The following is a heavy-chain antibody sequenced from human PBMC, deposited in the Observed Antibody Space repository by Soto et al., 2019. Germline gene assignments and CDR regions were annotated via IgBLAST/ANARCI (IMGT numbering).Heavy chain of an antibody. CDR3: ARVTSEQLGRHYAFDI. D-gene: IGHD6-6*01. V-gene: IGHV1-8*01. J-gene: IGHJ3*02. Sequence: ASVKVSCKASGYTFTSYDINWVRQATGQGLEWMGWMNPNSGNKGYAQKFQGRVTLTRNTSISKAYMELSSLRSEDTAVYYCARVTSEQLGRHYAFDIWGQGTMVTVSS. CDR2: MNPNSGNK. CDR1: GYTFTSYD.